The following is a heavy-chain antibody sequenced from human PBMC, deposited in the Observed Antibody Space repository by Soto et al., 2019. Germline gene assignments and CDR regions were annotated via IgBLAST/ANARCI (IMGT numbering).Heavy chain of an antibody. V-gene: IGHV4-39*01. CDR2: IYYSGST. D-gene: IGHD2-21*02. J-gene: IGHJ5*02. CDR1: GGSISSSSYF. CDR3: ARHPSDFWFDP. Sequence: QLQLQESGPGLLKPSETLSLTCSVSGGSISSSSYFWGWIRQPPGKGLEWIGSIYYSGSTYYNPSLMSRVTVSVDTSKNQFALKLSSVTAADTAVYYCARHPSDFWFDPWGQGTLVTVSS.